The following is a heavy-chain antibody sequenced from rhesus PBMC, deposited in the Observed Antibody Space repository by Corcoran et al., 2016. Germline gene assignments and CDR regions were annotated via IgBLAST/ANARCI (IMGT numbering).Heavy chain of an antibody. V-gene: IGHV3-103*01. CDR3: AKGSIVVVYGLDS. Sequence: EVQLVESGCGLAKPGGSLRLSCAACGFTFSSYALHWFRQAPGKGLGWVSAISSGGSTYYADSVKGRFTISRDNSKNTLSLQMNSLRAEDTAVYYCAKGSIVVVYGLDSWGQGVVVTVSS. CDR1: GFTFSSYA. D-gene: IGHD3-16*01. CDR2: ISSGGST. J-gene: IGHJ6*01.